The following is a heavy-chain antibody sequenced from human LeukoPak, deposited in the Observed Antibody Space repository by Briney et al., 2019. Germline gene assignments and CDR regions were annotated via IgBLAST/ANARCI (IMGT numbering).Heavy chain of an antibody. CDR2: ISYAGNNK. CDR1: GFTFSNYA. CDR3: ARDCGGDCYSGTFDY. D-gene: IGHD2-21*02. Sequence: PGRSLRLSCAASGFTFSNYAMHWVRQAPGKGLEWVAFISYAGNNKNYADSVKGRFTISRDNSKNTLYVQMNSLRAGDTAVYYCARDCGGDCYSGTFDYWGQGTLVTVSS. J-gene: IGHJ4*02. V-gene: IGHV3-30*01.